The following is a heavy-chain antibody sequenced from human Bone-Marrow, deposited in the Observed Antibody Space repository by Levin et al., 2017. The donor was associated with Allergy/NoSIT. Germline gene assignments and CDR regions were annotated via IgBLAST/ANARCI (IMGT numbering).Heavy chain of an antibody. Sequence: RASVKVSCAASGFTLSSYAMTWVRQAPGKGLEWISGLSGRGETTYYADSVKGRFTISRDNDKNTLFLQMNSLRTEDTALFYCAKWVRGSDGGWFFDFWGRGTLVTVSS. CDR2: LSGRGETT. D-gene: IGHD3-16*01. CDR3: AKWVRGSDGGWFFDF. V-gene: IGHV3-23*01. J-gene: IGHJ2*01. CDR1: GFTLSSYA.